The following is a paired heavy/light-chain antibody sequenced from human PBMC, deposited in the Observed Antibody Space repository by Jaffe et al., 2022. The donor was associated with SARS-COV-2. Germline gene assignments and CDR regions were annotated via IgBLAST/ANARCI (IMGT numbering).Light chain of an antibody. CDR2: STS. J-gene: IGLJ3*02. V-gene: IGLV7-43*01. Sequence: QTVVTQEPSLTVSPGGTVTLTCASSTGAVTSAYYPNWFQQKPGQAPRALIYSTSNKHSWTPARFSGSLLGGKAALTLSGVQPEDEAEYYCLLYYGGAWVFGGGTKLTVL. CDR3: LLYYGGAWV. CDR1: TGAVTSAYY.
Heavy chain of an antibody. Sequence: QVQLVESGGGVVQPGRSLRLSCAASGFTFSNYGMHWVRQAPGKGLEWVAVISYDGSNKYYADSVKGRFTISRDNSKNTLYLQMNSLRAEDTAVYYCAKDPGFGEPYYYYGMDVWGQGTTVTVSS. J-gene: IGHJ6*02. V-gene: IGHV3-30*18. CDR2: ISYDGSNK. D-gene: IGHD3-10*01. CDR3: AKDPGFGEPYYYYGMDV. CDR1: GFTFSNYG.